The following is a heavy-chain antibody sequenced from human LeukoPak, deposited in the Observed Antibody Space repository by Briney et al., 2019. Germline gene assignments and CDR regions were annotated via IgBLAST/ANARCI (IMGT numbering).Heavy chain of an antibody. J-gene: IGHJ1*01. V-gene: IGHV3-30-3*01. CDR3: AREPTPGVYSYLFQH. CDR2: ISYDGNNK. D-gene: IGHD2-15*01. Sequence: PGRSLRLSCAASGFTFSSYAMHWVRQAPGKGLEWVAVISYDGNNKYYADSVKGRFTISRDNSKNTLYLQMNSLRAEDTAVYYCAREPTPGVYSYLFQHWGQGTLVTVSS. CDR1: GFTFSSYA.